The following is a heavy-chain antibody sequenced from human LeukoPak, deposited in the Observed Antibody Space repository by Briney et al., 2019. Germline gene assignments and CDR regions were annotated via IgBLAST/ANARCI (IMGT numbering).Heavy chain of an antibody. CDR3: ARKRGYSYGYRYLDY. V-gene: IGHV4-39*01. CDR2: IYYSGST. D-gene: IGHD5-18*01. Sequence: PSETLSLTCTVSGGSISSSSYYWGWIRQPPGKGLEWIGSIYYSGSTYYNPSLKSRVTISVDTSKNQFPLKLSSVTAADTAVYYCARKRGYSYGYRYLDYWGQGTLVTVSS. CDR1: GGSISSSSYY. J-gene: IGHJ4*02.